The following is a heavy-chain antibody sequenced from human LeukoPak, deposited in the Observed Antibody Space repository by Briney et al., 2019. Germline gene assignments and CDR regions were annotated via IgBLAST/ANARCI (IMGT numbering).Heavy chain of an antibody. D-gene: IGHD3-9*01. CDR1: GFTFDDYG. V-gene: IGHV3-20*04. CDR2: INWNGGST. Sequence: GGSLRLSCAASGFTFDDYGMSWVRQAPGKGLEWVSGINWNGGSTGYADSVKGRFTISRDNAKNSLYLQMNSLRAEDTAVYYCARVEDYDILTGFDYWGQGTLVTVSS. CDR3: ARVEDYDILTGFDY. J-gene: IGHJ4*02.